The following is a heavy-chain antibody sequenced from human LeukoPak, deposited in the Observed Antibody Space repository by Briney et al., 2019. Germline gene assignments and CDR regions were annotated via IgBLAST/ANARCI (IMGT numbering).Heavy chain of an antibody. D-gene: IGHD1-26*01. CDR3: ARVKWELRNDAFDI. CDR1: GFTFSDYY. CDR2: ISSSGSTI. J-gene: IGHJ3*02. V-gene: IGHV3-11*01. Sequence: GGSLRLSCAASGFTFSDYYMSWIRQAPGKGLEWVSYISSSGSTIYYADSVKGRFTISRDNAKNSLYLQMNSLRAEDTAVYYCARVKWELRNDAFDIWGQGTTVTVSS.